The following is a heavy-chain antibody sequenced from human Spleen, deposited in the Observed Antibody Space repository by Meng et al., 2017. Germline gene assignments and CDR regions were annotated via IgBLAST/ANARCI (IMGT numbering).Heavy chain of an antibody. CDR2: IYHTGST. Sequence: SETLSLTCTVSGGSVSSGNYYWSWVRQPPGKGLEWIGIIYHTGSTYCNPSLKRRVTISVDTSNNHFSLKLTSVTAADTAVYYCARSYGSGTYWYFDLWGRGTLVTVSS. V-gene: IGHV4-61*03. J-gene: IGHJ2*01. CDR1: GGSVSSGNYY. CDR3: ARSYGSGTYWYFDL. D-gene: IGHD3-10*01.